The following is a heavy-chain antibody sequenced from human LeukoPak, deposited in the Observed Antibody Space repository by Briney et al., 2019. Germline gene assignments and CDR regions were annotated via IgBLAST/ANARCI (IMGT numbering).Heavy chain of an antibody. CDR2: IYTSGST. J-gene: IGHJ6*03. CDR1: GGSVSSYY. D-gene: IGHD2-15*01. Sequence: PSETLSLTCTVSGGSVSSYYWSWIWQPAGKRLEWIGRIYTSGSTNYNPSLKSRVTMSVDTSKNQFSLKLSSVTAANTAVYYCAGKDCSGGSYYPSYYYYMDVWGKGTTVTVSS. CDR3: AGKDCSGGSYYPSYYYYMDV. V-gene: IGHV4-4*07.